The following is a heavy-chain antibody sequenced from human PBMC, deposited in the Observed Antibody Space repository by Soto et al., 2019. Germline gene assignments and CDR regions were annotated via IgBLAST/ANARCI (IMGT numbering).Heavy chain of an antibody. J-gene: IGHJ3*02. CDR2: ITPFKSDT. D-gene: IGHD1-1*01. CDR1: GYTFTFRY. Sequence: SVKVSCKASGYTFTFRYLHWVRQAPGQALEWMGWITPFKSDTNYAQKFQDRVTITRDRSVSTAYMELSNLRSDDTAMYYCARSPFAGSDAFDIWGQVTMVTVSS. CDR3: ARSPFAGSDAFDI. V-gene: IGHV1-45*02.